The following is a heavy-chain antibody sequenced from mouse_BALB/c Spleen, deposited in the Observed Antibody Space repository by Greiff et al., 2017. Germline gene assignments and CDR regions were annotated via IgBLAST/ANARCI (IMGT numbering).Heavy chain of an antibody. V-gene: IGHV1-4*02. CDR3: AGEGWLAY. Sequence: QVQLQQSAAELARPGASVKMSCKASGYTFTSYTMHWVKQRPGQGLEWIGYINPSSGYTEYNQKFKDKTTLTADKSSSTAYMQLSSLTSEDSAVYFCAGEGWLAYWGQGTTLTVSS. D-gene: IGHD2-3*01. CDR2: INPSSGYT. CDR1: GYTFTSYT. J-gene: IGHJ2*01.